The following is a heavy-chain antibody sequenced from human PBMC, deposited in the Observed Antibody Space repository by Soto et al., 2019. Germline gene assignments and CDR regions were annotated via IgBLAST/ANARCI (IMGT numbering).Heavy chain of an antibody. Sequence: PGESLKISCKGSGYSFTSYWIGWVRQLPGKGLEWMGIIYPGDSDTRYSPSFQGQVTISADKSISTAYLQWRSLKASDTAMYYCARIGQQLVRAYYYYGMDVWGQGTTVTVSS. CDR1: GYSFTSYW. D-gene: IGHD6-13*01. CDR3: ARIGQQLVRAYYYYGMDV. J-gene: IGHJ6*02. V-gene: IGHV5-51*01. CDR2: IYPGDSDT.